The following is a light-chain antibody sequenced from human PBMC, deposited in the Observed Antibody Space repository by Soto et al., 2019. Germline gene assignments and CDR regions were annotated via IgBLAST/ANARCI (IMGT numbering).Light chain of an antibody. V-gene: IGKV3-20*01. J-gene: IGKJ2*01. CDR3: QQYGSSPPYT. CDR1: QSVSSSY. Sequence: EIVLTQSPGSLSLSPGERATLSCRSSQSVSSSYLAWYQQKPGQAPRLLIYGASSRATGIPDRFSGSGSGTDFTLPISRLEPEDFAVYYCQQYGSSPPYTFGQGTKVDIK. CDR2: GAS.